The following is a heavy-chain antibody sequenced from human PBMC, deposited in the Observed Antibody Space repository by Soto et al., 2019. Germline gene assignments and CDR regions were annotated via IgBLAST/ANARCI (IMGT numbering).Heavy chain of an antibody. V-gene: IGHV3-23*01. D-gene: IGHD3-22*01. CDR3: AKGPPPAVVVTTFDY. CDR2: ISGSGGST. J-gene: IGHJ4*02. Sequence: GGGEGDCGAAAGVTFGSYGMSGVRQAPGKGLKWVSAISGSGGSTYYAASVKGRFTISRDNSKNTLYLQMTSLRAEDTAVYYCAKGPPPAVVVTTFDYWGQGT. CDR1: GVTFGSYG.